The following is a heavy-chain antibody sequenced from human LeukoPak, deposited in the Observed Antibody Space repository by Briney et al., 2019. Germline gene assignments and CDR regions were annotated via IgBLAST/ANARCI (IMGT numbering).Heavy chain of an antibody. J-gene: IGHJ3*02. D-gene: IGHD6-19*01. Sequence: PSETLSLTCTISGGSVSDYYWGWIRQPPGKGLEWIGSIYYSGTTYYNPSLKSRVTISVDTAKNQFSLKLSSVTAADTAVFYCAREVAVHDAFDIWGQGTMVTVSS. V-gene: IGHV4-39*07. CDR3: AREVAVHDAFDI. CDR1: GGSVSDYY. CDR2: IYYSGTT.